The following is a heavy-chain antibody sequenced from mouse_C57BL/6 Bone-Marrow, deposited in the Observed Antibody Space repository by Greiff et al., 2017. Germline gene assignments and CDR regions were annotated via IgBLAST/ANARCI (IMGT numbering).Heavy chain of an antibody. CDR3: ARAGLLPNYYAMDY. Sequence: QVQLQQSGAELVRPGTSVKMSCKASGYTFTNYWIGWAKQRPGHGLEWIGDIYPGGGYTNYNEKFKGKATLTADKSSSTAYMQFSSLTSEDSAIYYCARAGLLPNYYAMDYWGQGTSVTVSS. CDR1: GYTFTNYW. D-gene: IGHD2-3*01. CDR2: IYPGGGYT. J-gene: IGHJ4*01. V-gene: IGHV1-63*01.